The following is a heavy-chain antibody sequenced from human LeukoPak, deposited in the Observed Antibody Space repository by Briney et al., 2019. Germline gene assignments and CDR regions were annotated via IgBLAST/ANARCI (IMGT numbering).Heavy chain of an antibody. CDR1: GFSLTTNEMG. CDR2: IYWNGNK. J-gene: IGHJ4*02. CDR3: AHSESFDY. Sequence: SGPTLVNPTQTLTLTCTFSGFSLTTNEMGVGWIRQPPGKALEWLALIYWNGNKYYNPSLRSRLTITKDTSKNQVVLTMTNMDPVDTATYYCAHSESFDYWGQGTLVTVSS. V-gene: IGHV2-5*01.